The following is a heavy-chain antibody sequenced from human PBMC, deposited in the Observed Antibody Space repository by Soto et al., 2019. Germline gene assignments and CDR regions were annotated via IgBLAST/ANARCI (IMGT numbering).Heavy chain of an antibody. D-gene: IGHD4-4*01. CDR2: IIPILGIA. Sequence: QVQLAQSGAEVKKPGSSVKVSCKASGGTFSSYTISWVRQAPGQGLEWMGRIIPILGIANYAQKFQGRVTITADKSTSTAYMELSSLRSEDTAVYYCASEPSRGLQTTYYYYYYMDVWGKGTTVTVSS. V-gene: IGHV1-69*02. J-gene: IGHJ6*03. CDR1: GGTFSSYT. CDR3: ASEPSRGLQTTYYYYYYMDV.